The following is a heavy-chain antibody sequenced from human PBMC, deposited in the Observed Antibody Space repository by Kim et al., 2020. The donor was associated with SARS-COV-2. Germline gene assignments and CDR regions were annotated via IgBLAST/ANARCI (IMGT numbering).Heavy chain of an antibody. V-gene: IGHV3-23*01. CDR2: ST. J-gene: IGHJ1*01. Sequence: STYYADSVKGRFTISRDNSKNTLYLQMNSLRAEDTAVYYCARSVAKYFQHWGQGTLVTVSS. CDR3: ARSVAKYFQH.